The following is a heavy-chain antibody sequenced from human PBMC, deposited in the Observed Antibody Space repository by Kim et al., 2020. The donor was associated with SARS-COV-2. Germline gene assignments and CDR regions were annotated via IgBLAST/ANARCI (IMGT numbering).Heavy chain of an antibody. CDR3: ARFPLDVSAAASRGYYGMDV. J-gene: IGHJ6*01. CDR2: ISSSSTYI. D-gene: IGHD6-13*01. CDR1: VFTFSSYS. Sequence: GGSLRLSCAASVFTFSSYSINWVRQAPGKGLEWVSSISSSSTYIYHADSVKGRFTISRDNAKGSLQMDSLRADDTAVYFCARFPLDVSAAASRGYYGMDVWPQGTALTVST. V-gene: IGHV3-21*01.